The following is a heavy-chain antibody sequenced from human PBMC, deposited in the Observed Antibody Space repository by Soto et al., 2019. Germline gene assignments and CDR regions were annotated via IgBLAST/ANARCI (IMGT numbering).Heavy chain of an antibody. CDR1: GGSISSGGYS. CDR2: IYHSGST. D-gene: IGHD3-10*01. Sequence: SETLSLTCAVSGGSISSGGYSWSWIRQPPGKGLEWIGYIYHSGSTYYNPSLKSRVTISVDRSKNQFSLKLSSVTAADTAVYYCARGGELLWFGDRVPVGWFDPWGQGTLVTSPQ. J-gene: IGHJ5*02. CDR3: ARGGELLWFGDRVPVGWFDP. V-gene: IGHV4-30-2*01.